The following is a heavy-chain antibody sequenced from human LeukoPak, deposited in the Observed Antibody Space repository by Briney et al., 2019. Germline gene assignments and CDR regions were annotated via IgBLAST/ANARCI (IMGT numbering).Heavy chain of an antibody. CDR2: IGGSGSPI. CDR3: ARDRDYSFDY. J-gene: IGHJ4*02. V-gene: IGHV3-48*01. Sequence: GGSLRLSCAVSGFTFSSYTMNWIRQVRGKGLEWVSYIGGSGSPIYYADSVKGRFTISRDNAKNSLYLQMNSLRAEDTAVYYCARDRDYSFDYWGQGTLVTVSS. D-gene: IGHD4-11*01. CDR1: GFTFSSYT.